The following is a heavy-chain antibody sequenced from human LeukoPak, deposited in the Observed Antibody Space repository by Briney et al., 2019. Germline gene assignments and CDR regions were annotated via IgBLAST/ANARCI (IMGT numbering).Heavy chain of an antibody. J-gene: IGHJ6*02. CDR1: GRPNNSYY. CDR2: IYYSGST. D-gene: IGHD5-12*01. Sequence: TSETLSPMCTVCGRPNNSYYWLGTPQPPGGALVCIGYIYYSGSTNYSPSLTRRVTISLDASKSQFSLKLRSVTAAATAVYYCARSGLDSRYYFGMDVWGQGTTVTVSS. V-gene: IGHV4-59*01. CDR3: ARSGLDSRYYFGMDV.